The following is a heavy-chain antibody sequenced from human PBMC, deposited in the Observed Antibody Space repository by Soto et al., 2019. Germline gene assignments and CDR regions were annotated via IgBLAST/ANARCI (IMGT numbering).Heavy chain of an antibody. J-gene: IGHJ6*03. V-gene: IGHV3-9*01. CDR3: VTDEAGYMDV. Sequence: EVQLVESGGGLVQPGRSLRLSCAASGFTFDDDSMHWVRQAPGQGLEWVSGIYWNSGIVGYADSVKGRFTISSDNAKNSLFLQLNSLRDEDTALYFCVTDEAGYMDVWGKGPTVAVSS. CDR2: IYWNSGIV. CDR1: GFTFDDDS. D-gene: IGHD6-19*01.